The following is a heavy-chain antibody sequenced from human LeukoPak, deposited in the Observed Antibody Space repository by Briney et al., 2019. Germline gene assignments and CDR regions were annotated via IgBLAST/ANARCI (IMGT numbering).Heavy chain of an antibody. Sequence: SETLSLTCTVSGGSISSYYWSWIRQPPGKGLEWIGYIYYSGSTNYNPSLKSRVTISVDTSKNQFSLKLSSVTAADTAVYYCARGVISGSHYYYYYYMDVWGKGTTVTVSS. D-gene: IGHD1-26*01. CDR1: GGSISSYY. J-gene: IGHJ6*03. V-gene: IGHV4-59*01. CDR3: ARGVISGSHYYYYYYMDV. CDR2: IYYSGST.